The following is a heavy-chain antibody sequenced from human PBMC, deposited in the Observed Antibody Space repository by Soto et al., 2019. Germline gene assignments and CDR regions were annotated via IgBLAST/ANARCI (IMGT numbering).Heavy chain of an antibody. CDR2: ISAYNGNT. D-gene: IGHD3-10*01. CDR3: ARDYYGSGRLNAHNWFDP. CDR1: GYTFTTYG. J-gene: IGHJ5*02. Sequence: ASVKVSCKASGYTFTTYGISWVRQAPGQGLEWMGWISAYNGNTNYAQKLQGRVTMTTDTSTSTAYMEVRSLRSDDTAVYYCARDYYGSGRLNAHNWFDPWGQGTLVTVSS. V-gene: IGHV1-18*01.